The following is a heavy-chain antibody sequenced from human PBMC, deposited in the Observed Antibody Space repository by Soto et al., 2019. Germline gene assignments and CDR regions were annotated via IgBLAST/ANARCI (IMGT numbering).Heavy chain of an antibody. V-gene: IGHV1-69*06. CDR1: GGTFSSYA. D-gene: IGHD2-21*01. CDR2: IIPIFGTA. J-gene: IGHJ4*02. Sequence: QVQLVQSGAEVKKPGSSVKVCCKASGGTFSSYAISWVRQAPGQGLEWMGGIIPIFGTANYAQKFQGRVTITADKSTSTAYMELSSLRSEDTAVYYCARDRDGYSNRHFDYWGQGTLVTVSS. CDR3: ARDRDGYSNRHFDY.